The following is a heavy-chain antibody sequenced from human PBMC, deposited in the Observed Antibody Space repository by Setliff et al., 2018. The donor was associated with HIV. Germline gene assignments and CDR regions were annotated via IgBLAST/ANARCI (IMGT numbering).Heavy chain of an antibody. Sequence: SETLSLTCAVYGGSLSGSYWTWMRQSPGKGLEWIGELNQSGGTNYNPSLKSRVTKSVDTSKSQFSRRLTSVTAADTAVYYCAGRRVAGLFCGQGTLVTVSS. J-gene: IGHJ4*02. V-gene: IGHV4-34*01. CDR3: AGRRVAGLF. D-gene: IGHD6-19*01. CDR1: GGSLSGSY. CDR2: LNQSGGT.